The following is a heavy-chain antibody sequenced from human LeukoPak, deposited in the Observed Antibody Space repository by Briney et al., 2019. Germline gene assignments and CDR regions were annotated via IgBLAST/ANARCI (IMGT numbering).Heavy chain of an antibody. J-gene: IGHJ3*02. Sequence: KPSETLSLTCAVYGGSFSGYYWSWIRQPPGEGLEWIGEINHSGSTNYNPSLKSRVTISVDTSKNQFSLKLSSVTAADTAVYYCARTVVPAAHDAFDIWGQGTMVTVSS. D-gene: IGHD2-2*01. V-gene: IGHV4-34*01. CDR1: GGSFSGYY. CDR2: INHSGST. CDR3: ARTVVPAAHDAFDI.